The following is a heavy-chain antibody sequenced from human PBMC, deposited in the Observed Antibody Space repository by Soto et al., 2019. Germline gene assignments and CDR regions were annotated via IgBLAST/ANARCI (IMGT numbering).Heavy chain of an antibody. CDR2: IVPYNGNT. CDR3: ARCYCSVGSCYTCWHFDL. CDR1: GYTFADYG. J-gene: IGHJ2*01. D-gene: IGHD2-15*01. Sequence: QAQLVQSGAEVKKPGASVKVSCKAGGYTFADYGISWVRQAPGQGLEWMGWIVPYNGNTNYAQNLQDRVTMTTDTSTNTAYMELRSLRSDDTALYYCARCYCSVGSCYTCWHFDLWGRGTLLTVSS. V-gene: IGHV1-18*01.